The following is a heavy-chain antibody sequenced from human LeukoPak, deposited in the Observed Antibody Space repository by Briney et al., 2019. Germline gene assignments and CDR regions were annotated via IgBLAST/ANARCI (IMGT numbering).Heavy chain of an antibody. CDR3: AKSSPPPFSY. CDR2: ISGSGGST. Sequence: GGSLRLSCAASGFTFSSYAMSWVRQAPGKGLEWVSAISGSGGSTYYADSVKGRFTISRDDSMNMLYLQMNTLRAEDTALYYCAKSSPPPFSYWGQGTLVTVSS. D-gene: IGHD2/OR15-2a*01. J-gene: IGHJ4*02. CDR1: GFTFSSYA. V-gene: IGHV3-23*01.